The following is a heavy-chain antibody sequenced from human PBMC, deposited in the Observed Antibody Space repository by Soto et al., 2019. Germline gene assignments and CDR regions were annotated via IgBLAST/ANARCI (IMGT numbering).Heavy chain of an antibody. CDR3: ARGKVFDSRGGMDV. V-gene: IGHV6-1*01. Sequence: QVQLQQSGPGLVEPSQTLSLTCAISGDSVSGDSAAWHWIRQSPSRGLEWLGRTYYRSRWYNDYAVSVKSRITISPDTSKNQFSLQMNSVTPEDTAVYYCARGKVFDSRGGMDVWGQGTTVTVSS. D-gene: IGHD3-9*01. CDR2: TYYRSRWYN. J-gene: IGHJ6*02. CDR1: GDSVSGDSAA.